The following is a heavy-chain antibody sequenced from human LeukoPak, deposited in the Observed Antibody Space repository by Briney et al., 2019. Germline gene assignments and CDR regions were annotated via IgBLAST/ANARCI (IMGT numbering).Heavy chain of an antibody. J-gene: IGHJ4*02. D-gene: IGHD4-17*01. V-gene: IGHV3-23*01. Sequence: PGGSLRLSCAASGFTFSSYAMSWVRQAPGKGLKWVSAISGSGGSTYYADSVKGRFTISRDNSKNTLYLQMNSLRAEDTAVYYCAKSNDYGDYGGGDYWGQGTLVTVSS. CDR3: AKSNDYGDYGGGDY. CDR1: GFTFSSYA. CDR2: ISGSGGST.